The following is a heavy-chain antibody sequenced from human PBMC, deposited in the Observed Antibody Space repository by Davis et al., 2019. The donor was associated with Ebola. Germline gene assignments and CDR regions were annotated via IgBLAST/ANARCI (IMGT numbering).Heavy chain of an antibody. V-gene: IGHV3-73*01. CDR1: GFTFSSYS. CDR3: TSSGSSFDY. Sequence: GGSLRLSCAASGFTFSSYSMNWVRQASGKGLEWVGRIRSKANSYATAYAASVKGRFTISRDDSKNTAYLQMNSLKTEDTAVYYCTSSGSSFDYWGQGTLVTVSS. J-gene: IGHJ4*02. D-gene: IGHD3-10*01. CDR2: IRSKANSYAT.